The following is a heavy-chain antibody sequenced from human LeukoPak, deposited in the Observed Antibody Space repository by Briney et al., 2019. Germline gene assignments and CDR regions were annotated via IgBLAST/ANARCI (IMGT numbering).Heavy chain of an antibody. V-gene: IGHV4-59*01. CDR2: IYYSGST. Sequence: SETLSLTCTVSGGSISSYYWSWIRQPPGKGLEWIGYIYYSGSTNYNPSLKSRVTISVDTSKNQFSLKLSSVTAADTAVYYCARGRSNYYGMDVWGQGTTVTVSS. J-gene: IGHJ6*02. CDR1: GGSISSYY. D-gene: IGHD1-26*01. CDR3: ARGRSNYYGMDV.